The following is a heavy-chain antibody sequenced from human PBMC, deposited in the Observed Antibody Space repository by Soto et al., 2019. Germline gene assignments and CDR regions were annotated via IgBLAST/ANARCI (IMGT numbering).Heavy chain of an antibody. CDR1: GGSVSSGSYY. D-gene: IGHD3-3*01. J-gene: IGHJ4*02. Sequence: TLSLTCTVSGGSVSSGSYYWNWIRQPPGKRLEWIGYISYSGITHYSPSLKSRVAIAVDTSKNHFSLKLSSVTAADTAVYYCARRSSFGFDSWGQGTLVTVSS. CDR3: ARRSSFGFDS. CDR2: ISYSGIT. V-gene: IGHV4-61*03.